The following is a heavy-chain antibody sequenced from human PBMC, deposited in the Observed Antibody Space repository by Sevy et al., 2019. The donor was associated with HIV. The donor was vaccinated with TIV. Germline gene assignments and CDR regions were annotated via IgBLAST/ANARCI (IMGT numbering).Heavy chain of an antibody. CDR3: ARNVDTSMLTGYYSNGMYL. V-gene: IGHV3-30-3*01. CDR2: ISYDGSNK. CDR1: GFNFRSFA. Sequence: GGSLRLSCAASGFNFRSFAMHWVRQAPGKGLEWVAVISYDGSNKYYADSVKGRFTISRDNSQNTLYLQMNSLRPEDTAVYFCARNVDTSMLTGYYSNGMYLWGQGTTVTVSS. J-gene: IGHJ6*02. D-gene: IGHD5-18*01.